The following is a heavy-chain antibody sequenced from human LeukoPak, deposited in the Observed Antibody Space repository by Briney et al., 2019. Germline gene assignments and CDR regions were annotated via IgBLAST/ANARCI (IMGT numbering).Heavy chain of an antibody. D-gene: IGHD4/OR15-4a*01. CDR2: MNPNSGTT. CDR1: GYTFTSHD. V-gene: IGHV1-8*01. J-gene: IGHJ4*02. Sequence: ASVKVSCKASGYTFTSHDISWVRQATGQGLEWMGWMNPNSGTTGFAQRFQGRVTMTRNTSISTAYMELSSLRSEDTAVYFCAKICANYSTPIDYWGQGTLVTVSS. CDR3: AKICANYSTPIDY.